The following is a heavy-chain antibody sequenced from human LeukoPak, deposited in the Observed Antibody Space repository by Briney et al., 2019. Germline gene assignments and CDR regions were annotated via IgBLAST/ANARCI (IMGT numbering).Heavy chain of an antibody. V-gene: IGHV3-23*01. CDR2: ISDSGGST. D-gene: IGHD3-10*01. CDR1: GFTFSSYG. Sequence: PGGSLRLSCEASGFTFSSYGMSWVRQAPGKGLEWVSSISDSGGSTYYADSVKGRFTISRDNSKNTLYVQMNSLRAEDTALYYCAKDRLRVAGGFDYWGQGTLVTVSS. J-gene: IGHJ4*02. CDR3: AKDRLRVAGGFDY.